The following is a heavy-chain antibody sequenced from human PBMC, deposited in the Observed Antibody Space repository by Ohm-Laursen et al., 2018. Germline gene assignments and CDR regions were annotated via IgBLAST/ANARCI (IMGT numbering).Heavy chain of an antibody. CDR2: IYYTGST. D-gene: IGHD2-21*01. J-gene: IGHJ4*02. CDR3: ARTEDYGGGDD. Sequence: TLSLTCTVSGGPISSSSHYWSWIRQPPGKGLEWIGYIYYTGSTNYNPSLKSRVTISLDTSKNQFSLKLSSVTAADTAVYYCARTEDYGGGDDWGQGTLVTVSS. V-gene: IGHV4-61*01. CDR1: GGPISSSSHY.